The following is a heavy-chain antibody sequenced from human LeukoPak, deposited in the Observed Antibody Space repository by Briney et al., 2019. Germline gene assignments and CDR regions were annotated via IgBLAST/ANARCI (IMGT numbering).Heavy chain of an antibody. V-gene: IGHV3-30*18. Sequence: GGSLRLSCAASGFTFSNVWMSWVRQAPGKGLEWVAVTSFDGKKKYYVDSVKGRFTISRDNSKNTLYLQMNSLRAEDTAMYYCAKDWGYDTGTYGESWGQGTLVTVSS. CDR2: TSFDGKKK. CDR1: GFTFSNVW. J-gene: IGHJ4*02. CDR3: AKDWGYDTGTYGES. D-gene: IGHD3-10*01.